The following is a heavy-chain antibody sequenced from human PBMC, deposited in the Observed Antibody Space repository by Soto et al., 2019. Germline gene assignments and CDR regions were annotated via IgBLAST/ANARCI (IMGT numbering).Heavy chain of an antibody. CDR2: ISGSGGST. V-gene: IGHV3-23*01. J-gene: IGHJ4*02. D-gene: IGHD3-3*01. CDR1: GFTFSSYA. Sequence: GGYLRLSCAASGFTFSSYAMSWVRQAPGKGLEWVSAISGSGGSTYYADSVKGRFTISRDNSKNTLYLQMNSLRAEDTAVYYCARADYDFWSGYPPLYYFDYWGQGTLVTVSS. CDR3: ARADYDFWSGYPPLYYFDY.